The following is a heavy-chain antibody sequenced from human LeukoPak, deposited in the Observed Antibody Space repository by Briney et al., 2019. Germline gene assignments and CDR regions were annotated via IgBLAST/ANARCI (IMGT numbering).Heavy chain of an antibody. CDR1: GGTFSNFP. CDR2: IIPIFGTA. V-gene: IGHV1-69*01. J-gene: IGHJ3*01. CDR3: AKGDIVVLPAEHRRGEAFDV. Sequence: ASVKVSCKGSGGTFSNFPINWIRQAPGPGLEWMGGIIPIFGTADYAQKFQDRVTITADDSTRSAYMELRSLRSEDTAVYYCAKGDIVVLPAEHRRGEAFDVWGQGTMVTVSS. D-gene: IGHD2-2*01.